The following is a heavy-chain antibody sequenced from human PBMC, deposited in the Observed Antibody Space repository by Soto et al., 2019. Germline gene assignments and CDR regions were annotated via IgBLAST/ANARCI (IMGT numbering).Heavy chain of an antibody. Sequence: ASLKVSCKTSGYTFSSYAISCVRHTNGQGLEWIGGIIPIFGTANYAQKFQGRVTITADESTSTAYMELSSLGSEDTAVYYCARDDAVAGNDAFDIWGQGTMVTVSS. CDR1: GYTFSSYA. V-gene: IGHV1-69*13. CDR3: ARDDAVAGNDAFDI. CDR2: IIPIFGTA. D-gene: IGHD2-15*01. J-gene: IGHJ3*02.